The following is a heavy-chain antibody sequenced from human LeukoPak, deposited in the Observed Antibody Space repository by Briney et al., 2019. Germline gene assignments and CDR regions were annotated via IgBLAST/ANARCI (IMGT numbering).Heavy chain of an antibody. D-gene: IGHD3-3*01. V-gene: IGHV3-23*01. CDR3: AKVPVFSLTISEVVTDDAFDI. J-gene: IGHJ3*02. CDR2: ISGSGGST. Sequence: GGSLRLSCAASGFTFSTYAMSWVRQAPGKGLEWVSAISGSGGSTYYADSVKGRFTISRDNSKNTLYLQMNSLRAEDTAVYYCAKVPVFSLTISEVVTDDAFDIWGQGTIVTVSS. CDR1: GFTFSTYA.